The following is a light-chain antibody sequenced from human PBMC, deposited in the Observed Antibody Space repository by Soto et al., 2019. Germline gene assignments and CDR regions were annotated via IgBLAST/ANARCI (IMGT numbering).Light chain of an antibody. J-gene: IGLJ3*02. Sequence: QAVVTQEPSFSVSPGGTVTLTCGLSSGSVSTSYYPSWYQQTPGQAPSTLIYSTNTRSSGVPDRFSGSMLGNKAALTITGAQADDESDYYCVLYMGSGIWVFGGGTKLTVL. CDR3: VLYMGSGIWV. CDR1: SGSVSTSYY. CDR2: STN. V-gene: IGLV8-61*01.